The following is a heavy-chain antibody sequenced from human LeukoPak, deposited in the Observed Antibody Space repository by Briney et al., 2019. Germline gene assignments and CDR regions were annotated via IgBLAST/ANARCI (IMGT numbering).Heavy chain of an antibody. Sequence: GASVKVSCKASGGTFSSYAISWVRQAPGQGLEWMGGTIPIFGTASYAQKFQGRVTMTRDTSTSTVYMELSSLRSEDTAVYYCARGDYWSHAFDIWGQGTMVTVSS. J-gene: IGHJ3*02. CDR2: TIPIFGTA. CDR3: ARGDYWSHAFDI. CDR1: GGTFSSYA. D-gene: IGHD2-8*02. V-gene: IGHV1-69*05.